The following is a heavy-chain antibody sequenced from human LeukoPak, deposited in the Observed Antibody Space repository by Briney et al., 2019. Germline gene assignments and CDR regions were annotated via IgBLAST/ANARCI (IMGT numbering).Heavy chain of an antibody. J-gene: IGHJ6*03. Sequence: GGSLRLSCAASGFTFSSYWMSWARQAPGKGLEWVANIKQDGSEKYYVDSVKGRFTISRDNAKNSLYLQMNSLRAEDTAVYYCARDSPPARPYYYYYYMDVWGKGTTVTVSS. CDR2: IKQDGSEK. CDR3: ARDSPPARPYYYYYYMDV. CDR1: GFTFSSYW. D-gene: IGHD6-6*01. V-gene: IGHV3-7*01.